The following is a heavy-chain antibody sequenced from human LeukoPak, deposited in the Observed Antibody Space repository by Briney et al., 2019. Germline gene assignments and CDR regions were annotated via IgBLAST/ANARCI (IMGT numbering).Heavy chain of an antibody. CDR2: ISSSSSYI. CDR1: RFTFSSYS. V-gene: IGHV3-21*01. J-gene: IGHJ4*02. Sequence: GGSLRLSCAASRFTFSSYSMNWVRQAPGKGLEWVSSISSSSSYIYYADSVKGRFTISRDNAKNSLYLQMNSLRAEDTAVYYCARGQGWLSYFDYWGQGTLVTVSS. CDR3: ARGQGWLSYFDY. D-gene: IGHD3-22*01.